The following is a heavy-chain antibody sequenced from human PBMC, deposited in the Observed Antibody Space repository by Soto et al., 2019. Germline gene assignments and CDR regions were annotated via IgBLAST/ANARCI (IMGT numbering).Heavy chain of an antibody. CDR2: MNTNSGNT. CDR1: GYTFTSYD. D-gene: IGHD2-15*01. V-gene: IGHV1-8*01. CDR3: AWDIVVVVAATGGGMDV. J-gene: IGHJ6*02. Sequence: QVQLVQSGAEVKKPGASVKVSCKASGYTFTSYDINWVRQATGQGLEWMGWMNTNSGNTGYAQKFQGRVTMTRNTAISNDYMELSRVRCEGTAVYSCAWDIVVVVAATGGGMDVWGQGTMVTVSS.